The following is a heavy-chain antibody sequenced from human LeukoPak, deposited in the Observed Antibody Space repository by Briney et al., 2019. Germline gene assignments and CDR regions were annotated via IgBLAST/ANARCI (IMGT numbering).Heavy chain of an antibody. D-gene: IGHD6-13*01. V-gene: IGHV3-30*18. J-gene: IGHJ4*02. CDR2: ISYDESNK. CDR3: AKSDGGIAAAGTLDY. CDR1: GFTFSRYG. Sequence: GGSLRLSCAASGFTFSRYGMHWVRQAPGKGLEWVAVISYDESNKYYADSVKGRFTVSRDNSKNTLFLQMNSLGSEDTAVYYCAKSDGGIAAAGTLDYWGQGALVTVSS.